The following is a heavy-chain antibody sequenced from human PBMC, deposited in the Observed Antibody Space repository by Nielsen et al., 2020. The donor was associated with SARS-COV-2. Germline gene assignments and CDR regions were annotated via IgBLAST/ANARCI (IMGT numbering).Heavy chain of an antibody. CDR2: ISYDGSNK. V-gene: IGHV3-30*18. J-gene: IGHJ6*02. Sequence: GESLKISCAASGFTLSSYGMHWVRQAPGKGLEWVAVISYDGSNKYYADSVKGRFTISRDNSKNTLYLQMNSLRAEDTAVYYCAKNPQITMVRGRYYYYGMDVWGQGTTVTVSS. D-gene: IGHD3-10*01. CDR1: GFTLSSYG. CDR3: AKNPQITMVRGRYYYYGMDV.